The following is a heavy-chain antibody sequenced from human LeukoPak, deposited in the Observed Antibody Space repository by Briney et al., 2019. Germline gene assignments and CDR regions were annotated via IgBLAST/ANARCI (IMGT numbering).Heavy chain of an antibody. CDR3: LKERIAVAGTCWFDP. D-gene: IGHD6-19*01. Sequence: GGSLRLSCSASGFTFSGYAMHWVRQAPGKGLECVSAISRNGGSTYYADSVKGRFTISRDNSKNTLYLQMNRLRAEDTAVYYCLKERIAVAGTCWFDPWGQGTLVTVSS. V-gene: IGHV3-64D*06. J-gene: IGHJ5*02. CDR1: GFTFSGYA. CDR2: ISRNGGST.